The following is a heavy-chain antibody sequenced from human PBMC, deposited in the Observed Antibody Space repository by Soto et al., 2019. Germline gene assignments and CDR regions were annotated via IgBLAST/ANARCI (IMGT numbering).Heavy chain of an antibody. CDR3: GGGACAVNAFDI. V-gene: IGHV3-30*03. Sequence: QVQLVESGGGVVQPGRSLRLSCAASGFSFSDYGMHWVRQAPGKGLEWVALLSFDGSNRHYVDSVKGRFTISRDNSKKTLSLALNRLTPQATAVYDCGGGACAVNAFDILGRGTMVTVSS. CDR1: GFSFSDYG. D-gene: IGHD3-10*01. J-gene: IGHJ3*02. CDR2: LSFDGSNR.